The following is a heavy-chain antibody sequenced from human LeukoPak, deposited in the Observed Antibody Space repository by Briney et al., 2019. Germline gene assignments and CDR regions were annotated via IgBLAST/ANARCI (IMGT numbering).Heavy chain of an antibody. CDR2: INSDGSST. J-gene: IGHJ5*02. CDR1: GFTFSSYW. V-gene: IGHV3-74*01. CDR3: ARAIGYSYGINWFDP. D-gene: IGHD5-18*01. Sequence: GGSLRLSCAASGFTFSSYWMHWVRQAPGKGLVWVSRINSDGSSTSYADSVKGRFTISRDNAKNTLYLQMNSLRAEDTAVYYCARAIGYSYGINWFDPWGQGTLVTVSS.